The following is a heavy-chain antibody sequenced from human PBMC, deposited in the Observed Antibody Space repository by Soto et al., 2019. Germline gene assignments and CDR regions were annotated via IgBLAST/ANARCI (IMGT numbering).Heavy chain of an antibody. D-gene: IGHD2-15*01. CDR3: ARDCSGGICQTPLDYYYGMDV. Sequence: GASVKVSCKASGGTFSSYAISWVRQAPGQGLEWMGGIIPIFGTANYAQKFQGRVTITADESTSTAYMELSSLRSEDTAGYYCARDCSGGICQTPLDYYYGMDVWGQGTTVTVSS. CDR2: IIPIFGTA. V-gene: IGHV1-69*13. J-gene: IGHJ6*02. CDR1: GGTFSSYA.